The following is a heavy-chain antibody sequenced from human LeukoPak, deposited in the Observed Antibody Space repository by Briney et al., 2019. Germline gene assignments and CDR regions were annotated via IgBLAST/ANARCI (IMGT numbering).Heavy chain of an antibody. CDR2: IDTSGNT. CDR1: GFTFSSYP. Sequence: GGSLRLSCAGSGFTFSSYPMAWVRQAPGKGLDWVSTIDTSGNTDYADSVKGRFTISRDNSRNTLYLQMNSLRAEDTAVYFCAKYSRPSSRVFDYWGQGTLATVSP. J-gene: IGHJ4*02. V-gene: IGHV3-23*01. CDR3: AKYSRPSSRVFDY. D-gene: IGHD6-13*01.